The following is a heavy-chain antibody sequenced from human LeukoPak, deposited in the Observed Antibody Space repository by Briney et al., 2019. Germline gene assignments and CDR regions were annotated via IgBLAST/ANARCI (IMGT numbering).Heavy chain of an antibody. CDR3: ARHVTISGPYDASDI. J-gene: IGHJ3*02. Sequence: PETLSLTCTVSGDSISSYYWSWIRQPPGKGLEWIGYIYYSGGTDYNPSLKSRVTISVDTSKNQFSLKLRSVTAADTAVYYCARHVTISGPYDASDIWGQGTMVTVSP. V-gene: IGHV4-59*08. CDR2: IYYSGGT. D-gene: IGHD5-24*01. CDR1: GDSISSYY.